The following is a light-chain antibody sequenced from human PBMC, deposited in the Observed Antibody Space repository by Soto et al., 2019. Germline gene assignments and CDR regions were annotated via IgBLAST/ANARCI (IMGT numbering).Light chain of an antibody. CDR2: EVS. V-gene: IGLV2-14*01. CDR1: SSDVGGYNY. CDR3: SSYTSSSTLV. Sequence: QSTLTQPASVSGSPGQSITISCTGTSSDVGGYNYVSWYQQHPGKAPKLMIYEVSNRPSGVSNRVSGSKSGNTASLTISGLQAEDEADYYCSSYTSSSTLVFAGGTKLTVL. J-gene: IGLJ3*02.